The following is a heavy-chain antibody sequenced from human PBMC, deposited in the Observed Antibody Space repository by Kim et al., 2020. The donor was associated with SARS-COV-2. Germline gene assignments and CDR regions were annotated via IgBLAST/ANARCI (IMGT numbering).Heavy chain of an antibody. CDR2: INPSGGST. CDR3: GRFYDSTDGFDY. J-gene: IGHJ4*02. Sequence: ASVKVSCKASGYTFTSYYMHWVRQAPGQGLEWMGIINPSGGSTSYAQKFQGRVTMARDTSTSTVYMELSSLRSEDTAVYYCGRFYDSTDGFDYWGQGTLVTVSS. V-gene: IGHV1-46*01. CDR1: GYTFTSYY. D-gene: IGHD3-22*01.